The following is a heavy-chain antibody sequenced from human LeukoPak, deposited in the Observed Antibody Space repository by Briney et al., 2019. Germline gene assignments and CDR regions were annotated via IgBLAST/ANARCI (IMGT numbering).Heavy chain of an antibody. D-gene: IGHD3-9*01. CDR3: ARYMGYFDWLLSHDSSGYYDY. J-gene: IGHJ4*02. Sequence: GESLKISCKGSGYSFTSYWIGWVRQMPGKGLEWMGIIYPGDSDTRYSPSFQGQVTISADKSISTAYLQWSSLKASDTAMYYCARYMGYFDWLLSHDSSGYYDYWGQGTLVTVSS. CDR2: IYPGDSDT. CDR1: GYSFTSYW. V-gene: IGHV5-51*01.